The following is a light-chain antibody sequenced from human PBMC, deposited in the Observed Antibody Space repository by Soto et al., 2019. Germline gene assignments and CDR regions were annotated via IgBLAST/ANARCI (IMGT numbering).Light chain of an antibody. CDR2: DAS. CDR3: QQRSNWIT. CDR1: PSVTNF. V-gene: IGKV3-11*01. Sequence: EIVFTQSPATLSLSPGERATLSCRASPSVTNFLAWYQQKPGQAPRLLIYDASNRATGIPARFSGSGSGTDFTLTIGSLEPEDFAVYYCQQRSNWITFGQGTRLEIK. J-gene: IGKJ5*01.